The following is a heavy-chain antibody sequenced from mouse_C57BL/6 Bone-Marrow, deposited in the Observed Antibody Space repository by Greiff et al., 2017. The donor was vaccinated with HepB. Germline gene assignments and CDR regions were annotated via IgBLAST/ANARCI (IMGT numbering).Heavy chain of an antibody. Sequence: EVQLQQSGPELGKPGAPVKISCKASGYTFTDYYMNWVKQSHGKSLEWIGDINPNNGGTSYNQKFKGKATLTVDKSSSTAYMELRSLTSEDSAVYYCARGGSPLAYWGQGTLVTVSP. V-gene: IGHV1-26*01. CDR3: ARGGSPLAY. J-gene: IGHJ3*01. CDR1: GYTFTDYY. CDR2: INPNNGGT. D-gene: IGHD1-3*01.